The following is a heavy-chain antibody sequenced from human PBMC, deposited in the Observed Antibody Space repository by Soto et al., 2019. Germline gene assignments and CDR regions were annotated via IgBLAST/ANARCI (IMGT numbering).Heavy chain of an antibody. CDR2: IKSKTDGGTT. Sequence: WIRQAPGKGLEWVGRIKSKTDGGTTDYTAPVKGRFTISRDESKNTLYLQMKSLKTEDTDVYYCATDPRHSLSWVYWGQGTLVTVSS. D-gene: IGHD2-21*01. CDR3: ATDPRHSLSWVY. J-gene: IGHJ4*02. V-gene: IGHV3-15*07.